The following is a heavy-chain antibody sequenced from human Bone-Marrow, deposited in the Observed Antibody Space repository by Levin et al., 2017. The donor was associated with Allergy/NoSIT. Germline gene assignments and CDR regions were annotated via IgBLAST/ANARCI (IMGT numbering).Heavy chain of an antibody. CDR2: ISYDGSSE. J-gene: IGHJ4*02. CDR1: GFTFRNYG. V-gene: IGHV3-30*18. D-gene: IGHD3-16*01. CDR3: VKGGDYVWGEYRPEETFFFDQ. Sequence: PGGSLRLSCAASGFTFRNYGMHWVRQAPGKGLQWVAVISYDGSSEYYADSVKGRFTISRDNPKNTLDLQMNSLRVEDTAVYNCVKGGDYVWGEYRPEETFFFDQWGQGTQVTVSS.